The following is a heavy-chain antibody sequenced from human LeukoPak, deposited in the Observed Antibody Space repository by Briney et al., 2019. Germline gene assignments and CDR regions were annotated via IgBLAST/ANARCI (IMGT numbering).Heavy chain of an antibody. CDR2: IKSKTDGGTT. Sequence: GGSLRLSCAASGFTFSNAWMSWVRQAPGKGLEWVGRIKSKTDGGTTDHAAPVKGRFTISRDDSKNTLYLQMNSLKTGDTAVYYCTPVLGRGDCSSTSCHPNWLDPWGQGTLVTVSS. V-gene: IGHV3-15*01. CDR1: GFTFSNAW. J-gene: IGHJ5*02. CDR3: TPVLGRGDCSSTSCHPNWLDP. D-gene: IGHD2-2*01.